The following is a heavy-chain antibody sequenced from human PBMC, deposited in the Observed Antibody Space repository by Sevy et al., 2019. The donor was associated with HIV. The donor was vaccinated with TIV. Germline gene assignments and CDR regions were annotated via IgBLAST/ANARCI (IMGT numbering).Heavy chain of an antibody. V-gene: IGHV3-21*01. CDR1: GFTFSSYS. D-gene: IGHD1-20*01. CDR2: ISSSTSYI. J-gene: IGHJ4*02. Sequence: GGSLRLSCAASGFTFSSYSMNWVRQAPGKGLEWVSSISSSTSYIYYAYSVKGRFTISRDNAKNSLYLQMNSLRAEDTAVYFCAREYHYGITGTTGYWGQGTLVTVSS. CDR3: AREYHYGITGTTGY.